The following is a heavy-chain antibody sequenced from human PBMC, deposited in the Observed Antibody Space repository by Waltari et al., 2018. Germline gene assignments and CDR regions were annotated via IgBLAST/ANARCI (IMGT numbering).Heavy chain of an antibody. J-gene: IGHJ3*02. CDR3: AKKNDEVFDRNGLVYDAFDM. V-gene: IGHV3-9*01. Sequence: EVQLVESGGGLVQPGRSLRLSCVGSGFTFDDYAMHWVRQAPGKGLEWVSGINWNSVSIGYGDSVKGRFIISRDNARNSVHLQMNGLTSEDTALYYCAKKNDEVFDRNGLVYDAFDMWGQGTMVTVSS. CDR1: GFTFDDYA. CDR2: INWNSVSI. D-gene: IGHD3-22*01.